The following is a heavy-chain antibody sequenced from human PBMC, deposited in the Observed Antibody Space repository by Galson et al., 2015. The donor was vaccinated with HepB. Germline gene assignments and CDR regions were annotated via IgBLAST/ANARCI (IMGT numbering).Heavy chain of an antibody. J-gene: IGHJ6*02. V-gene: IGHV1-8*01. CDR3: ARDPYGDYYYGMDV. D-gene: IGHD4-17*01. Sequence: SVKVSCKASGYTFTSYDINWVRQATGQGLEWMGWMNPNSGNTCYAQKFQGRVTMTRNTSISTAYMELSSLRSEDTAVYYCARDPYGDYYYGMDVWGQGTTVTVSS. CDR1: GYTFTSYD. CDR2: MNPNSGNT.